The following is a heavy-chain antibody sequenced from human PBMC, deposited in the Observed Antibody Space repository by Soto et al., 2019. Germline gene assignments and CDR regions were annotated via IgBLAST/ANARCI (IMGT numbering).Heavy chain of an antibody. CDR1: GFAFSSYG. D-gene: IGHD5-18*01. J-gene: IGHJ5*02. CDR3: VSDRGYGHASVPYA. V-gene: IGHV3-30*03. Sequence: QAQLVESGGGVVQPGRSLRLSCAASGFAFSSYGMHWVRQAPGTGLEWVAVISYDGSLQHYADSVKGRFTISRDNSKNMVLLQMSSLRDEYTAVYYCVSDRGYGHASVPYAWGQGTLVSVSS. CDR2: ISYDGSLQ.